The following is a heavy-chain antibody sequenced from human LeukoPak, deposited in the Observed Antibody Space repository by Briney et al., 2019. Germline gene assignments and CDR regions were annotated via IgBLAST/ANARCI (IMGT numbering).Heavy chain of an antibody. J-gene: IGHJ5*02. CDR3: ARGHVGYYYDSSGERGWFDP. CDR2: IIPIFGTA. Sequence: ASVKVSCKASGGTFSSYAISWVRQAPGQGLEWMGGIIPIFGTANYAQKFQGRVTITADKSTSTAYMELGSLRPEDTAVYYCARGHVGYYYDSSGERGWFDPWGQGTLVTVSS. V-gene: IGHV1-69*06. D-gene: IGHD3-22*01. CDR1: GGTFSSYA.